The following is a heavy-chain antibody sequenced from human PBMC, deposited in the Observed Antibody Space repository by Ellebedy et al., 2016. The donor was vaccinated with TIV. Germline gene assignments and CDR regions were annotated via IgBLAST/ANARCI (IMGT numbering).Heavy chain of an antibody. CDR3: AKRGINWSFDY. CDR1: GHTFTNRF. D-gene: IGHD1-1*01. Sequence: GGSLRLSXKGSGHTFTNRFIAWVRQKPGKGLEWMGIIDPYDSDTRYSPSFQGHVTISADKSISTAYLQWSSLKASDTAMYYCAKRGINWSFDYWGQGSLVTVSS. V-gene: IGHV5-51*01. J-gene: IGHJ4*01. CDR2: IDPYDSDT.